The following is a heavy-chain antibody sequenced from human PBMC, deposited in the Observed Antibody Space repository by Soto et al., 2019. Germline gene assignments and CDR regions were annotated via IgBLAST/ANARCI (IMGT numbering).Heavy chain of an antibody. CDR1: GGSISSGDYY. Sequence: QVQLQESGPGLVKPSQTLSLTCTVSGGSISSGDYYWSWIRQPPGKGLEWIGYIYYSWSTYYNPSLKSRVTISVDTSKNQFALKLSSVTAADTAVYYCARTMVTRPYWYFDLWGRGTLVTVSS. D-gene: IGHD5-18*01. CDR2: IYYSWST. J-gene: IGHJ2*01. V-gene: IGHV4-30-4*01. CDR3: ARTMVTRPYWYFDL.